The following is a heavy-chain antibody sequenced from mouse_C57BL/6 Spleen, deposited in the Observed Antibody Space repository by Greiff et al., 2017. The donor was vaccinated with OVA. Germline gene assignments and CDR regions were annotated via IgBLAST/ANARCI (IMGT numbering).Heavy chain of an antibody. CDR2: IYPGDGDT. CDR3: ARYSYYDYDGFDY. D-gene: IGHD2-4*01. V-gene: IGHV1-82*01. Sequence: VQLQQSGPELVKPGASVKISCKASGYAFSSSWMNWVKQRPGKGLEWIGRIYPGDGDTNYNAKFKGKATLTADKSSSTAYMQLSSLTSEDSAVYFCARYSYYDYDGFDYWGQGTTLTVSS. CDR1: GYAFSSSW. J-gene: IGHJ2*01.